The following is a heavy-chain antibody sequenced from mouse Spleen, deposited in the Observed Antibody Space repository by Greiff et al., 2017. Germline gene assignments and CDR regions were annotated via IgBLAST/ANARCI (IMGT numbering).Heavy chain of an antibody. V-gene: IGHV1-26*01. CDR1: GYTFTDYY. Sequence: EVQLQQSGPELVKPGASVKISCKASGYTFTDYYMNWVKQSHGKSLEWIGDINPNNGGTSYNQKFKGKATLTVDKSSSTAYMELRSLTSEDSAVYYCARSFTTVVATFDYWGQGTTLTVSS. CDR2: INPNNGGT. CDR3: ARSFTTVVATFDY. J-gene: IGHJ2*01. D-gene: IGHD1-1*01.